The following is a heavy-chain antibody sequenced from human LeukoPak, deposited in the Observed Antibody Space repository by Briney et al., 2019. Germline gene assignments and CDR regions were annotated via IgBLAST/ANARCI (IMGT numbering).Heavy chain of an antibody. CDR3: ARTRDSSGYRPVISY. Sequence: ASVKVSCKASGYTLTSYDINWVRQATGQGLEWMGWMNPNSGNTGYAQKFQGRVTITRNTSISTAYMELSSLRSEDTAVYYCARTRDSSGYRPVISYWGQGTLVTVSS. D-gene: IGHD3-22*01. CDR1: GYTLTSYD. J-gene: IGHJ4*02. CDR2: MNPNSGNT. V-gene: IGHV1-8*03.